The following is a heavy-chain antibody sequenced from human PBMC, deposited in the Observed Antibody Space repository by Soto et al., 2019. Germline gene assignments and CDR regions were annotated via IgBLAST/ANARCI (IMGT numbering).Heavy chain of an antibody. CDR3: VSQRTTVITQADFDY. V-gene: IGHV4-39*01. D-gene: IGHD4-4*01. CDR2: VYYRGRS. Sequence: SETLSLTCTVSGGSVTNSSYYWGWIRQSPGKGLEWIGSVYYRGRSYSKSSVKSRVTISVDTSKNQFSLNLNSVTASDTAVYFCVSQRTTVITQADFDYWGPGALVTVPS. CDR1: GGSVTNSSYY. J-gene: IGHJ4*02.